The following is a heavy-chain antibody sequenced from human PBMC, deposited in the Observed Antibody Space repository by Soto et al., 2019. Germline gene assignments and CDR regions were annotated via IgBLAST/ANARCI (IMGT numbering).Heavy chain of an antibody. CDR2: TYYRSKWYS. Sequence: SQTLSLTCAISGDSVSSNSAAWNWIRLSPSRGLEWLGRTYYRSKWYSTYAISVKSRISISPDTSKNQFSLQLNSVTPDDTAVYYCARGPGSLRPWGQGTLVTVSS. D-gene: IGHD1-1*01. CDR1: GDSVSSNSAA. J-gene: IGHJ5*02. CDR3: ARGPGSLRP. V-gene: IGHV6-1*01.